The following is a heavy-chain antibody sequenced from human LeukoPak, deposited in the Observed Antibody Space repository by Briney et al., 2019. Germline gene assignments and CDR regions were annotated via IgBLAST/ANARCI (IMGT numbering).Heavy chain of an antibody. CDR2: IYHSGST. D-gene: IGHD3-22*01. CDR3: ARFPRGYYGSSGYYYKDAFDI. CDR1: GGSISSGGYS. J-gene: IGHJ3*02. V-gene: IGHV4-30-2*01. Sequence: PSQTLSLTCAVSGGSISSGGYSWSWIRQPPGKGLEWIGYIYHSGSTYYNPSLKSRVTISVDRSKNQFSLKLSSVTAADTAVYYCARFPRGYYGSSGYYYKDAFDIWGQGTMVTVSS.